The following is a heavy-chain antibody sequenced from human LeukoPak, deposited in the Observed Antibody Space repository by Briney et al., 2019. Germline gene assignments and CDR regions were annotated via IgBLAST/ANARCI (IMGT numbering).Heavy chain of an antibody. D-gene: IGHD3-16*01. CDR3: ARGGTWVCDY. V-gene: IGHV3-7*04. Sequence: PGGSLRLSCAASGFTFSSYSMNWVRQAPGKGLEWVATIKEDGTDKYYVDSVKGRFDISRDNAKNSLYLQMNSLRAEDTAVYYCARGGTWVCDYWGQGTLVTVSS. J-gene: IGHJ4*02. CDR1: GFTFSSYS. CDR2: IKEDGTDK.